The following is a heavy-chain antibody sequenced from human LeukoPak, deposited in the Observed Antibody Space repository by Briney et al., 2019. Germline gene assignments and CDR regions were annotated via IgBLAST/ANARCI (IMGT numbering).Heavy chain of an antibody. CDR2: ISGSGGST. Sequence: QSGGSLRLSCAASGFTFSSYGMSWVRQAPGKGLEWVSAISGSGGSTYYADSVKGRFTISRDNSKNTLYLQMGSLRAEDMAVYYCARAYCTNGVCYFNYWGQGTLVTVSS. V-gene: IGHV3-23*01. D-gene: IGHD2-8*01. J-gene: IGHJ4*02. CDR3: ARAYCTNGVCYFNY. CDR1: GFTFSSYG.